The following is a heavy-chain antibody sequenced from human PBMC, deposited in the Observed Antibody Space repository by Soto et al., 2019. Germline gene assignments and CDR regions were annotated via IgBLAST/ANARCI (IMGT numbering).Heavy chain of an antibody. CDR1: LFSFSSSG. CDR3: AAGESRDDDFWSGFDF. Sequence: TSGRACCQAPLFSFSSSGVQFLREATGKCLEWIGWIVVGSGNTNYAQKFQERATITRDMSTSTAYMELSSLRSEDTAVYYCAAGESRDDDFWSGFDFWGQGTLVTVSS. D-gene: IGHD3-3*01. J-gene: IGHJ4*02. CDR2: IVVGSGNT. V-gene: IGHV1-58*01.